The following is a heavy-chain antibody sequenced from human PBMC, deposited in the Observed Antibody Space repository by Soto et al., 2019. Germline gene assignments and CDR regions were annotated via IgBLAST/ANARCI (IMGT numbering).Heavy chain of an antibody. V-gene: IGHV4-59*01. Sequence: SETLSLTCTVSGDSIRTYFWSWIRQPPGKGLEWIGYVFNSGSTNSNPSLTSRVTILLDTSRNQISLRLSSVTAADTAVYYCARARSGYNIDALDIWGQGTMVTVS. CDR2: VFNSGST. D-gene: IGHD5-12*01. J-gene: IGHJ3*02. CDR1: GDSIRTYF. CDR3: ARARSGYNIDALDI.